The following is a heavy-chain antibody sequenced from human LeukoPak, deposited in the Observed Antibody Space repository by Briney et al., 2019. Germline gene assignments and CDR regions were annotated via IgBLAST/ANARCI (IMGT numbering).Heavy chain of an antibody. Sequence: GGSLRHSCVASGFPLSSYWMSWVRQAPGKGLEWVANIKQDGSEKYYVDSVKGRFTISRDNAKNSLYLQMNSLRAEDTAVYYCARGSGLDYWGQGTLVTVSS. CDR2: IKQDGSEK. J-gene: IGHJ4*02. CDR1: GFPLSSYW. V-gene: IGHV3-7*01. CDR3: ARGSGLDY.